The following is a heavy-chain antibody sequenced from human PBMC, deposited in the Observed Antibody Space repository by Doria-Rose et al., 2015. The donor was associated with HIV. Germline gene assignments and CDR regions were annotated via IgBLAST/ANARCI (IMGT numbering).Heavy chain of an antibody. V-gene: IGHV2-26*01. D-gene: IGHD6-13*01. CDR3: ARIKSSRWYHKYYFDF. CDR2: IFSDDER. Sequence: QESGPVLVKPTETLTLTCTVSGVSLSSPGMGVSWIRQPPGKALEWLANIFSDDERSYNTSLKSRLTIPRGTSKSQVVLTMTDMDPVDTATYYCARIKSSRWYHKYYFDFWGQGTLVIVSA. J-gene: IGHJ4*02. CDR1: GVSLSSPGMG.